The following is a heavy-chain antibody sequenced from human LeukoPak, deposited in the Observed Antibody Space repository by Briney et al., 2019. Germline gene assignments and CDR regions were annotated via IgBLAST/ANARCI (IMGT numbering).Heavy chain of an antibody. CDR2: INPNSGGT. CDR3: ARDSGGSGSPNFDY. D-gene: IGHD3-10*01. CDR1: GGTFSSYA. Sequence: ASVKVSCKASGGTFSSYAISWVRQAPGQGLEWMGRINPNSGGTNYAQKFQGRVTMTRDTSISTAYMELSRLRSDDTAVYYCARDSGGSGSPNFDYWGQGTLVTVSS. V-gene: IGHV1-2*06. J-gene: IGHJ4*02.